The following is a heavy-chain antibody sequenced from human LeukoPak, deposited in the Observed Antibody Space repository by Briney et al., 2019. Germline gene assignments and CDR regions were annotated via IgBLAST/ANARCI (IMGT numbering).Heavy chain of an antibody. D-gene: IGHD3-10*01. CDR1: GYRFVSYW. J-gene: IGHJ2*01. CDR3: ARPIGDSRYWYFHL. V-gene: IGHV5-51*01. CDR2: IYPGDSDT. Sequence: GESLKISCRGSGYRFVSYWVGWVRQKPGKELEWMGIIYPGDSDTTYSPSFEGDVTISMDKSVSTAYLPWTRLTASDSDRYYFARPIGDSRYWYFHLWLRGTQVTVPS.